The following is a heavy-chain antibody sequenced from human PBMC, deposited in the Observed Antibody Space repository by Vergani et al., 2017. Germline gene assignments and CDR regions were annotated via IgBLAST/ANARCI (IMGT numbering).Heavy chain of an antibody. CDR1: SFSVSSHY. CDR3: AKKHCSSTSCPFDS. D-gene: IGHD2-2*01. J-gene: IGHJ4*02. Sequence: LVESGGGLVQPGGSLRLSCAASSFSVSSHYMTWVRQAPGKGLEWVSTINIGGRTSYADSVKGRLTLTRDNSKNTLFLQMNSLRVEDTAIYYCAKKHCSSTSCPFDSWGQGTLVTVSS. CDR2: INIGGRT. V-gene: IGHV3-53*01.